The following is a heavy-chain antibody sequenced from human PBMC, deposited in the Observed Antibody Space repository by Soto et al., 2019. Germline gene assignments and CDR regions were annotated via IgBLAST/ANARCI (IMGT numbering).Heavy chain of an antibody. CDR3: ASPPVSCSGGSCDNNWFDP. Sequence: QVQLVQSGAEVKKPGSSVKVSCKASGGTFSSYAISWVRQAPGQGLEWMGGIIPIFGTANYAQKFQGRVTITADESTSTAYMELSSLRSEDTAVYYCASPPVSCSGGSCDNNWFDPWGQGTLVTVSS. D-gene: IGHD2-15*01. J-gene: IGHJ5*02. CDR2: IIPIFGTA. CDR1: GGTFSSYA. V-gene: IGHV1-69*01.